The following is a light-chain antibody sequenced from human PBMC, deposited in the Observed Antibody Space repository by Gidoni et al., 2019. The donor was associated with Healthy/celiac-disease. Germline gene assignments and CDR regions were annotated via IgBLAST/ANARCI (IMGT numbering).Light chain of an antibody. CDR2: AAS. Sequence: DIQMTQSPSSLSASVGDRVTITCRASQSNSSYLNWYQQQPGKAPKLLIYAASSLQSGVPSRFSGSGSGTDFTLTISSLQPEDFATYYCQQSYSTPLYTFGQGTKLEIK. J-gene: IGKJ2*01. V-gene: IGKV1-39*01. CDR1: QSNSSY. CDR3: QQSYSTPLYT.